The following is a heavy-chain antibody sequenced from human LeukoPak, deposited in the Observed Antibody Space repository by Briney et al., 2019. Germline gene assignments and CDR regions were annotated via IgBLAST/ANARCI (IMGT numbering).Heavy chain of an antibody. CDR2: ISYDGSNK. J-gene: IGHJ6*04. V-gene: IGHV3-30*18. CDR3: AKGGGDGDYDDYYYGMDV. CDR1: RFTFSSYV. D-gene: IGHD4-17*01. Sequence: GGSPRLSCAPSRFTFSSYVMHWVRQAPGKGLEWVAIISYDGSNKYYADTVKGRFTISRDNSKNTLYLQMNSLRAEDTAVYYCAKGGGDGDYDDYYYGMDVWGKGTTVTVSS.